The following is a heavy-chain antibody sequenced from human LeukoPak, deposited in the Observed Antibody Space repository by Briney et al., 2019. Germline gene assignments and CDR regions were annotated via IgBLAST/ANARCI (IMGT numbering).Heavy chain of an antibody. V-gene: IGHV6-1*01. CDR2: TYYRSKWYN. CDR1: GDSVSSNNGA. CDR3: ARDVGTTGWHTFDY. J-gene: IGHJ4*02. Sequence: SRTLSLTCAISGDSVSSNNGAWNWIRQSPSRGLEWLGRTYYRSKWYNDYAESLISRITISPVTSKNQFSLQLYSVTPEDTAVYYCARDVGTTGWHTFDYWGQGTLVTVSS. D-gene: IGHD3-9*01.